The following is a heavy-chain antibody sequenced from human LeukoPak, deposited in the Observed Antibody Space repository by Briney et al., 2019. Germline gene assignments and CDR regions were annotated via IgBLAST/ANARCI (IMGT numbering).Heavy chain of an antibody. CDR2: IRYDGSNK. D-gene: IGHD6-19*01. J-gene: IGHJ3*02. CDR1: GFTFSSYG. CDR3: AKDRFTPEGVAGYHDAFDI. Sequence: PGGSLRLSCAASGFTFSSYGMHWVGQAPGKGLEGVAFIRYDGSNKYYADSVKGRFTISRDNSKNTLYLQMNSLRAEGTAVYYCAKDRFTPEGVAGYHDAFDIWGQGTMVTVSS. V-gene: IGHV3-30*02.